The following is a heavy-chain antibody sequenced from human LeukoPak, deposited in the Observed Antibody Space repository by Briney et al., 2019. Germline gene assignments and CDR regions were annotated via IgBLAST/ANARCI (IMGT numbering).Heavy chain of an antibody. CDR3: VRQREQVMLYYYFDL. CDR1: GDSVSSDNAT. Sequence: SQTLSLTCAVSGDSVSSDNATWNWIRQSPSRGLEWLGRTFFRSKWYNDFAASVRGRITINADTSKNQFSLQLNSVTPEDTAVYYCVRQREQVMLYYYFDLWGRGTLVTVSS. V-gene: IGHV6-1*01. D-gene: IGHD1-26*01. J-gene: IGHJ2*01. CDR2: TFFRSKWYN.